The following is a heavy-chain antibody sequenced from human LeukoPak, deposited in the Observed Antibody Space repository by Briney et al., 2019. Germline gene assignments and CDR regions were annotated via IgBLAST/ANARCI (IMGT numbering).Heavy chain of an antibody. CDR2: IRYDGSDK. CDR3: AKNLVAAAMDH. CDR1: GFTFSSNS. D-gene: IGHD2-15*01. Sequence: GGSLRLSCAASGFTFSSNSMHWVRQAPGKGLEWVAFIRYDGSDKYYADSVRGRSAICRDNSKNTLCLQMSSLRAEDTAVYYCAKNLVAAAMDHWGQGTLVTVSS. V-gene: IGHV3-30*02. J-gene: IGHJ4*02.